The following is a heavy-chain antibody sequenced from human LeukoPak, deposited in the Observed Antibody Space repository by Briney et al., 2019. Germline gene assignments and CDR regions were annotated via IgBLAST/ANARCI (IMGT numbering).Heavy chain of an antibody. V-gene: IGHV2-70*11. CDR1: GFSLSTSGMF. Sequence: SGPALVKPTQTLTLTCTFSGFSLSTSGMFVSWIRQPPGKALEWLARIDWDDDKYYSTSLKTRLTISKDTSKNQVVLTMTNMDPVDTATYYCARIRSDYGDYDYWGQGTLVTVSS. CDR3: ARIRSDYGDYDY. D-gene: IGHD4-17*01. J-gene: IGHJ4*02. CDR2: IDWDDDK.